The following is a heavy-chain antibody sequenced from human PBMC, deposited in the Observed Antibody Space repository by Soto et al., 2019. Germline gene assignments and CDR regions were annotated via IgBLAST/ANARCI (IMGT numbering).Heavy chain of an antibody. CDR3: ARDQGGPFDY. CDR2: IYYSGSS. J-gene: IGHJ4*02. D-gene: IGHD2-15*01. V-gene: IGHV4-59*01. CDR1: GVSFSPYY. Sequence: QVQLQESGPGLVKPSETLSLTCTVSGVSFSPYYWSWIRQAPGKGLEWIGYIYYSGSSNYNPSLKSRVTMSVDTSKNQLSLKLSSVTAADTAVYYCARDQGGPFDYWGQGTLVTVSS.